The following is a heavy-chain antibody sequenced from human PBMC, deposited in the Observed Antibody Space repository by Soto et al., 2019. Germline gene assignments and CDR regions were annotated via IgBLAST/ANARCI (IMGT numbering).Heavy chain of an antibody. V-gene: IGHV3-33*01. Sequence: QVQLVESGGGVVQPGRSLRLSCAASGFTFKNNAMHWVRQAAGKGLEWVAQIWYDGSNKYYTDSVKGRFTISRDNFKNTVYLQMDSLRAEDTAVYYWARDGQQLAPYALDVWGQGTTVTVSS. D-gene: IGHD6-13*01. CDR3: ARDGQQLAPYALDV. CDR1: GFTFKNNA. J-gene: IGHJ6*02. CDR2: IWYDGSNK.